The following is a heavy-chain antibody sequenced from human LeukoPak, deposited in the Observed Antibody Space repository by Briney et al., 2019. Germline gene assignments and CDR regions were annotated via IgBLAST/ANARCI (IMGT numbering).Heavy chain of an antibody. Sequence: PGGSLRLSCAASGFTFSSYAMSWARQAPGKGLEWVSAISGSGGSTYYADSVKGRFTISRDNSKNTLYLQMNSLRAEDTAVYYCATGRIAAAGTCFDYWGQGTLVTVSS. CDR2: ISGSGGST. D-gene: IGHD6-13*01. CDR1: GFTFSSYA. J-gene: IGHJ4*02. CDR3: ATGRIAAAGTCFDY. V-gene: IGHV3-23*01.